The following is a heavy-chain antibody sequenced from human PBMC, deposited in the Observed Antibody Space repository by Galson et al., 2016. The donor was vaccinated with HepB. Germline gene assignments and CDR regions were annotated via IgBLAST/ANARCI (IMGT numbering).Heavy chain of an antibody. J-gene: IGHJ4*02. CDR1: GFTFSNCA. CDR2: ITSLGGST. Sequence: SLRLSCAASGFTFSNCAMSWVRQAPGKGLEWVSSITSLGGSTYYADSVKGRFTISRDNSKNTLFLQMNSLRAEDTALYYCAKDGRGVAIDYWGQGTLLTVSS. V-gene: IGHV3-23*01. CDR3: AKDGRGVAIDY. D-gene: IGHD3-10*01.